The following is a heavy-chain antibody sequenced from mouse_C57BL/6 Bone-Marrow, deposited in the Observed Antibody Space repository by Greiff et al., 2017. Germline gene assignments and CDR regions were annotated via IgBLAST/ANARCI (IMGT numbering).Heavy chain of an antibody. Sequence: EVKLQESGPVLVKPGASVKMSCKASGYTFTDYYMNWVKQSHGKSLEWIGVINPYNGGTSYNQKFKGKATLTVDKSSSTAYMELNSLTSEDSAVYYCAREEVYYDYDPYYFDYWGQGTTLTVSS. CDR2: INPYNGGT. CDR3: AREEVYYDYDPYYFDY. D-gene: IGHD2-4*01. J-gene: IGHJ2*01. V-gene: IGHV1-19*01. CDR1: GYTFTDYY.